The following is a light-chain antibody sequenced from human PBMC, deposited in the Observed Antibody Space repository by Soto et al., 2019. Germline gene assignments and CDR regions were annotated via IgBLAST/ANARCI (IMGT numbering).Light chain of an antibody. CDR1: SSDIGRYNL. CDR2: DVT. CDR3: SSDTSTSAVL. V-gene: IGLV2-14*02. J-gene: IGLJ2*01. Sequence: QSALAQPASVSGSPGQSITISCTGTSSDIGRYNLVSWYQQYPGEAPKLVIYDVTKRPSGVSDRFSASKSGNTASLTISGLQAEDEADYYCSSDTSTSAVLFGGGTKLTVL.